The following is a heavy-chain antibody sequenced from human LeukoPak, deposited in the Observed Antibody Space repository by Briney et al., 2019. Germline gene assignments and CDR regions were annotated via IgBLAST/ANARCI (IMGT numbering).Heavy chain of an antibody. V-gene: IGHV3-23*01. Sequence: GGSLRLSCAASGFTFSSYAMSWVRQAPGRGLEWVSAISGSGGSTYYADSVKGRFTISRDNSKNTLYLQINSLRAEDTAVYYYAKEGYSSGWNYFDYWGQGTLVTVSS. CDR3: AKEGYSSGWNYFDY. CDR1: GFTFSSYA. J-gene: IGHJ4*02. CDR2: ISGSGGST. D-gene: IGHD6-19*01.